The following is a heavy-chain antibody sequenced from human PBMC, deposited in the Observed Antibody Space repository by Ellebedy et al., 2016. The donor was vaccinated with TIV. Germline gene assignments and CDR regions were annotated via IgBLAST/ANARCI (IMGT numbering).Heavy chain of an antibody. CDR3: AASSGYRGAFDI. Sequence: GGSLRLSCAPSGFTFSSYWMSWVRQAPGKGLEWVANIKQDGSEKYYVDSVKGRFSISRDNSKNTLYLQMNSLRAEDTAVYYCAASSGYRGAFDIWGQGTMVTVSS. V-gene: IGHV3-7*01. J-gene: IGHJ3*02. CDR1: GFTFSSYW. D-gene: IGHD3-22*01. CDR2: IKQDGSEK.